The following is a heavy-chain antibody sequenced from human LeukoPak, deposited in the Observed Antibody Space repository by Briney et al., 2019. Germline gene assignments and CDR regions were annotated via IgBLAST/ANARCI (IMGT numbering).Heavy chain of an antibody. Sequence: PSETLSLTCTVSGDSISSGDNYWSWMRQHSGKGLEWIGHIYHSEATYYNPSLKSRLSISADTSKNQFSLKLRSVTAADTAVYYCARVQGSAFDYWGQGTPVTVSS. CDR1: GDSISSGDNY. CDR3: ARVQGSAFDY. CDR2: IYHSEAT. J-gene: IGHJ4*02. V-gene: IGHV4-31*03.